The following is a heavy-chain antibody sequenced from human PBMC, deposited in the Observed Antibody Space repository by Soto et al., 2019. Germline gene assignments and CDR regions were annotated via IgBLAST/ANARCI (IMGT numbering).Heavy chain of an antibody. CDR1: GYRFTNYW. CDR2: IYPGDSDT. V-gene: IGHV5-51*01. Sequence: GESLKISCKGSGYRFTNYWIGWVRQMPGKGLEWMGIIYPGDSDTRYSPSFQGQVTISADKSINTAYLQWSSLKASDTAMYYCARDYCSGTPCYQFDYWGQGTQVTVSS. D-gene: IGHD2-2*01. J-gene: IGHJ4*02. CDR3: ARDYCSGTPCYQFDY.